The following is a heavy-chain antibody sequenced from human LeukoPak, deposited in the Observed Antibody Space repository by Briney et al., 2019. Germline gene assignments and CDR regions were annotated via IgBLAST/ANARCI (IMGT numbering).Heavy chain of an antibody. J-gene: IGHJ5*02. CDR3: ARPYYYDSRIDP. CDR1: GVSISSGDYY. V-gene: IGHV4-30-4*01. CDR2: TYYSGST. D-gene: IGHD3-22*01. Sequence: TSQTLSLTCTVSGVSISSGDYYRSWIRQPPGKGLEWIGYTYYSGSTYYNPSLKSRVTISVDTSKNQFSLKLSSVTAADTAVYYCARPYYYDSRIDPWGQGTRVTVS.